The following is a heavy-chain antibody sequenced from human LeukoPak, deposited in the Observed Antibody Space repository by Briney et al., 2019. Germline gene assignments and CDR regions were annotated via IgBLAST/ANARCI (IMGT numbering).Heavy chain of an antibody. V-gene: IGHV3-30*03. CDR2: ISYDGSNK. Sequence: GESLRLSCAASGFTFSSYGMHWVRQAPGKGLEWVAVISYDGSNKYYADSVKGRFTISRDNSKNTLYLQMNSLRAEDTAVYYCAREYYDFWSGYHNWFDPWGQGTLATVSS. CDR1: GFTFSSYG. J-gene: IGHJ5*02. D-gene: IGHD3-3*01. CDR3: AREYYDFWSGYHNWFDP.